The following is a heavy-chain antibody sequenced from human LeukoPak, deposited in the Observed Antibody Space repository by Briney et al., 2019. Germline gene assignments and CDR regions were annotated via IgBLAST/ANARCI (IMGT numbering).Heavy chain of an antibody. D-gene: IGHD4-23*01. CDR2: IASDGSST. J-gene: IGHJ4*02. Sequence: PGGSLRLSCSASGFIFSDYAMRWVRQAPGKGLVWVSRIASDGSSTTYADSVKGRFSISRDNAKNTLYLQMNSLRVEDTAVYYCARGRPHGNDYWGQGTLVTVSS. CDR3: ARGRPHGNDY. CDR1: GFIFSDYA. V-gene: IGHV3-74*01.